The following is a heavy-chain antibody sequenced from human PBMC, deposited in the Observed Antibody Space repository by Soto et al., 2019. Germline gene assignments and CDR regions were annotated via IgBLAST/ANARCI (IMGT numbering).Heavy chain of an antibody. CDR3: ARRGLYSSSWSLYFDY. D-gene: IGHD6-13*01. Sequence: ETLSVTGAVSGYSISSGYDWCWIRQPPGKGLEWIVSIYHSGSTYHNPSLKSRVTISVDTSKNQFSLKLSSVTAADTAVYYCARRGLYSSSWSLYFDYWGQGTLVTVYS. J-gene: IGHJ4*02. CDR2: IYHSGST. CDR1: GYSISSGYD. V-gene: IGHV4-38-2*01.